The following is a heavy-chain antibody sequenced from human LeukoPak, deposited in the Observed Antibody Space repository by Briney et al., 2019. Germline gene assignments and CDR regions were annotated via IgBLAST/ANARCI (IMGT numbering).Heavy chain of an antibody. CDR3: ARVQVYDGNFYRANDY. CDR1: GFTISNYC. CDR2: IKEDGSEK. J-gene: IGHJ4*02. V-gene: IGHV3-7*01. Sequence: PGGSLRLSCAASGFTISNYCMTWVRQAPGKVLEWVANIKEDGSEKYYVDSVKGRFTMSRDNAKNSLYLQMNSLRVEDTAVYYCARVQVYDGNFYRANDYWGQGTLVTVSS. D-gene: IGHD2/OR15-2a*01.